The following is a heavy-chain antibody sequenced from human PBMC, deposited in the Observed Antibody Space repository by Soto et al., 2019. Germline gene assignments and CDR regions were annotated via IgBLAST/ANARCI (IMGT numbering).Heavy chain of an antibody. J-gene: IGHJ5*02. CDR2: INPSGST. CDR1: DGSFSGNY. D-gene: IGHD1-26*01. CDR3: ARGREGGGAS. Sequence: SETLSFTCGVYDGSFSGNYWSWIRQPPGEGLEWIGEINPSGSTNYSPSLKSRATISADTSKNQFSLKLSSVIAADTAVYYCARGREGGGASWGQGTLVTVS. V-gene: IGHV4-34*01.